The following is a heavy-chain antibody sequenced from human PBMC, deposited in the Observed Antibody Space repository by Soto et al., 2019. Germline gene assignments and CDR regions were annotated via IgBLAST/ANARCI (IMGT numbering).Heavy chain of an antibody. CDR3: AREVVAATMGYGMDV. V-gene: IGHV1-3*01. CDR2: INAGNGNT. D-gene: IGHD2-15*01. J-gene: IGHJ6*02. Sequence: ASVKVSCKASGYTFTSYAMHWVRQAPGQRLEWMGWINAGNGNTKYSQKFQGRVTITRDTSASTAYMELSSLRSEDTAVYYCAREVVAATMGYGMDVWGQGTTVTVSS. CDR1: GYTFTSYA.